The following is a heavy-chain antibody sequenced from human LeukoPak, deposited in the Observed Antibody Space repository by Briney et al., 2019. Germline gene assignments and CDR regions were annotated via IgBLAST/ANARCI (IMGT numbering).Heavy chain of an antibody. Sequence: PGGFLRLSCAASGFTFSTYAMTWVRQAPGKGPEWVSGISGSVASTYYADSVKGRFTISRDNSKNTLYLQMNSLRAEDTALYYCAKAIRQNCDLYDYWGQGTLVTVSS. CDR1: GFTFSTYA. D-gene: IGHD1-1*01. CDR2: ISGSVAST. CDR3: AKAIRQNCDLYDY. V-gene: IGHV3-23*01. J-gene: IGHJ4*02.